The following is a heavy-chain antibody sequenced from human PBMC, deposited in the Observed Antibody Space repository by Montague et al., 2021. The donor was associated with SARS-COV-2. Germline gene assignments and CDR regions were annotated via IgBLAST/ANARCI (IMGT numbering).Heavy chain of an antibody. CDR3: GGFTAVTSSLDF. D-gene: IGHD4-17*01. J-gene: IGHJ4*02. CDR1: GGSISSSGYY. V-gene: IGHV4-61*02. CDR2: IYTSGTT. Sequence: TLSLTCTVSGGSISSSGYYWSWIRQPAGKGLEWIGRIYTSGTTNYNPSLKSRVTISVDTSKNQFSLKLTSATAADTDVYYCGGFTAVTSSLDFWGQGTLVPVSS.